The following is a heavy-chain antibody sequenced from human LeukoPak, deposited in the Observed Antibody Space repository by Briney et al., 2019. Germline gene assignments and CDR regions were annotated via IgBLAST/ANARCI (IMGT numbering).Heavy chain of an antibody. Sequence: GESLKISCKGSGYSFTSYWIGWVRQLPGKGLEWMGIIYPGDSDTRYSPSFQGQVTISADKSISTAYLQWSSLKASDTAMYYCARTYYYDSSGYRGADYWGQGTLVTVSP. CDR2: IYPGDSDT. CDR3: ARTYYYDSSGYRGADY. CDR1: GYSFTSYW. J-gene: IGHJ4*02. V-gene: IGHV5-51*01. D-gene: IGHD3-22*01.